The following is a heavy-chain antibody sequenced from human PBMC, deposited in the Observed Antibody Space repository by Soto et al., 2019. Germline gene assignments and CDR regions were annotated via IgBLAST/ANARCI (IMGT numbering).Heavy chain of an antibody. CDR3: ARDTHIPTTLGGYYHHGVDV. D-gene: IGHD1-1*01. Sequence: SETLSHTCSDSGGSISSHNWGWIRLPPGKGLEWIGYIRDSGDTSYNPSLRSRIAIAIDTSKNQFSLKLNSVTAADTAVYYCARDTHIPTTLGGYYHHGVDVWGQGTTVTVSS. CDR2: IRDSGDT. J-gene: IGHJ6*02. CDR1: GGSISSHN. V-gene: IGHV4-59*11.